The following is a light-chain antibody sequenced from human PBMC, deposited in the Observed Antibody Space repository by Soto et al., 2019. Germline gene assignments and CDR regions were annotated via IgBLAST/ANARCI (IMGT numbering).Light chain of an antibody. CDR1: QSVSSN. CDR2: GAS. CDR3: QQYNNWPLT. J-gene: IGKJ1*01. V-gene: IGKV3-15*01. Sequence: EIVMTQSPATLSVSPGERATLSCRASQSVSSNLAWYQQKPGQAPRLLIYGASTRANGIPARFSGSGSGTEFTLTISNLQSEDFPVYYYQQYNNWPLTFGQETKMEIK.